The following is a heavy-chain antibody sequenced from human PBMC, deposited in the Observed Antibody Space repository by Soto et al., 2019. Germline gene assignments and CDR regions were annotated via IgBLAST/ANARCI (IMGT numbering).Heavy chain of an antibody. V-gene: IGHV1-3*01. Sequence: ASVKVSCKASGYTFTSYAMHWVRQAPGQRLEWMGWINAGNGNTKYSQKFQGRVTITRDTSASTAYMELSSLRSEDTAVYYCARDQQAYSGGDCSSDYWGQGTLVTVSS. D-gene: IGHD2-21*02. CDR3: ARDQQAYSGGDCSSDY. CDR1: GYTFTSYA. CDR2: INAGNGNT. J-gene: IGHJ4*02.